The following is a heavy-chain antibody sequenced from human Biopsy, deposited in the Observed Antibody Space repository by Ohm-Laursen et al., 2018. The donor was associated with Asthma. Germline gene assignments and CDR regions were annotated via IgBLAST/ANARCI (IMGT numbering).Heavy chain of an antibody. D-gene: IGHD3-10*01. CDR2: ISYTGSA. J-gene: IGHJ6*02. CDR1: GGSMSSSSYY. CDR3: ARGPNYHGSGRAPIGMDV. Sequence: GTLSLTCPVSGGSMSSSSYYWGWIRQPPGKGLEWMGSISYTGSAYHNPSLKSRVTISVDTSKNQFSLRLNSVTAADTAVYYCARGPNYHGSGRAPIGMDVWGQGTTVTVSS. V-gene: IGHV4-39*07.